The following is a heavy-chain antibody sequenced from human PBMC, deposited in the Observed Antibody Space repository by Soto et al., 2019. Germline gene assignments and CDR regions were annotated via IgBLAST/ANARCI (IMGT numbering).Heavy chain of an antibody. Sequence: EVQLLESGGGLVQPGGSLRLSCAASGFTFSSYSINWVCQAPGKGLEWVSSIIGSGESTYYADSVKGRFTISRDNSKNALYLQMNGLRAEDTAVYYCARALAYCSGGTCLIDYWGHGTLVTVSS. V-gene: IGHV3-23*01. CDR2: IIGSGEST. CDR3: ARALAYCSGGTCLIDY. D-gene: IGHD2-15*01. J-gene: IGHJ4*01. CDR1: GFTFSSYS.